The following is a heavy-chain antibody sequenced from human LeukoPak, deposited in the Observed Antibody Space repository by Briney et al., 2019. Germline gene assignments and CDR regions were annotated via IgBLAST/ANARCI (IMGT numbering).Heavy chain of an antibody. J-gene: IGHJ4*02. V-gene: IGHV1-2*02. Sequence: ASVKVSCKASGYTFTGYYMHWVRQAPGQGLEWMGWINPNSGGTNYAQKFQGRVTMTRGTSISTAYMELGRLRSDDTAVYYCARGLYYYGSGSYAGGYWGQGILVTVSS. CDR3: ARGLYYYGSGSYAGGY. D-gene: IGHD3-10*01. CDR2: INPNSGGT. CDR1: GYTFTGYY.